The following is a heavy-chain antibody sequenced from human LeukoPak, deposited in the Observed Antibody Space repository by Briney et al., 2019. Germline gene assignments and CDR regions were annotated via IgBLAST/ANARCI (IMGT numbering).Heavy chain of an antibody. D-gene: IGHD3-10*01. Sequence: SVKVSCKASGYTFTTYDINWVRQATGQGLEWMGGIIPIFGTANYAQKFQGRVTITADKSTSTAYMELSSLRSEDTAVYYCARLWFGESDYYYYMDVWGKGTTVTISS. CDR2: IIPIFGTA. CDR1: GYTFTTYD. V-gene: IGHV1-69*06. CDR3: ARLWFGESDYYYYMDV. J-gene: IGHJ6*03.